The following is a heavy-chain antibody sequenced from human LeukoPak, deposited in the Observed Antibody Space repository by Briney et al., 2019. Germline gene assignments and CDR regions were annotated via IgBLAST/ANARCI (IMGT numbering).Heavy chain of an antibody. Sequence: GGSLRLSCAASGFTFSSYGMHWVRQAPGKGLEWVAVIWYDGSNKYYADSVKGRFTISRDNSKNTLYLQMNSLRAEDTAVYYCARVIYTSRWILRGTAPLAADYWGQGTLVIVSS. CDR2: IWYDGSNK. D-gene: IGHD2-21*02. V-gene: IGHV3-33*01. CDR3: ARVIYTSRWILRGTAPLAADY. J-gene: IGHJ4*02. CDR1: GFTFSSYG.